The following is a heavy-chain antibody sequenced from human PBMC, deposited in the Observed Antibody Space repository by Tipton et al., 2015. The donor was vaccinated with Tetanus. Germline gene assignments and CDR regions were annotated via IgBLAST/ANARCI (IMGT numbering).Heavy chain of an antibody. V-gene: IGHV4-59*12. CDR1: GASFSDYY. Sequence: LSLTCAVYGASFSDYYWSWIRQPPGKGLEWIGYVYYTGSTDYNPSLKSRVTLSVDTSMNQFSLQLSSATAADTAVYYCARANNEFPKKGPFDSWGQGSLVIVSS. J-gene: IGHJ4*02. CDR3: ARANNEFPKKGPFDS. CDR2: VYYTGST. D-gene: IGHD1-1*01.